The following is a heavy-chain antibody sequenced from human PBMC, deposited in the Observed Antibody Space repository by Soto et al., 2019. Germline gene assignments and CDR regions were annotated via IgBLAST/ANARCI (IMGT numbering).Heavy chain of an antibody. J-gene: IGHJ6*03. D-gene: IGHD4-4*01. Sequence: EVQLVESGGGLVQPGGSLRLSCAASGFTVSSNYMSWVRQAPGKGLEWVSVIYSGGSTYYADSVKGRFTISRDNSKNTLYLQMNSRRAEDTAVYYCARVSFSNYYDYYYIDVWGKGTTVTVSS. CDR3: ARVSFSNYYDYYYIDV. CDR1: GFTVSSNY. CDR2: IYSGGST. V-gene: IGHV3-66*01.